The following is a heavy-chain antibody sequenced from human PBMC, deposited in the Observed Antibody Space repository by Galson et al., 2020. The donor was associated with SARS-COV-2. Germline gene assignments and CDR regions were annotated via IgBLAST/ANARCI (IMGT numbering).Heavy chain of an antibody. CDR1: GYTFTSYG. D-gene: IGHD2-2*01. CDR3: ARDRGIVVPAADAFDI. J-gene: IGHJ3*02. Sequence: ASVKVSRKASGYTFTSYGISWVRQAPGQGLEWMGWISAYNGNTNYAQKLQGRVTMTTDTSTSTAYMELRSLRSDDTAVYYCARDRGIVVPAADAFDIWGQGTMVTVSS. V-gene: IGHV1-18*01. CDR2: ISAYNGNT.